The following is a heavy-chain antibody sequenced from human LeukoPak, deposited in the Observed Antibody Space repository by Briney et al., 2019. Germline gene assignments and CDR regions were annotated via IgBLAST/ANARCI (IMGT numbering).Heavy chain of an antibody. D-gene: IGHD6-19*01. CDR3: ARVSSGWYADDFDY. V-gene: IGHV3-48*04. Sequence: GGSLRLSCAASGFTFSSYSMNWVRQAPGKGLEWVSYISSSSSTIYYADSVKGRFTISRDNAKNSLYLQMNSLRAEDTAVNYCARVSSGWYADDFDYWGQGTLVTVSS. CDR1: GFTFSSYS. CDR2: ISSSSSTI. J-gene: IGHJ4*02.